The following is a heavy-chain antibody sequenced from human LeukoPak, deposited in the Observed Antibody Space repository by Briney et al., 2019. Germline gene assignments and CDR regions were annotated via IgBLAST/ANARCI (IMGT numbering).Heavy chain of an antibody. D-gene: IGHD6-19*01. J-gene: IGHJ4*02. V-gene: IGHV3-49*04. Sequence: GGSLRLSCTASGFTFGDYAMSWVRQAPGKGLEWVGFIRSKAYGGTTEYAASVKGRFTISRDDSKSIAYLQMNSLKTEGTAVYYCTAGAQWLARWGQGTLVTVSS. CDR3: TAGAQWLAR. CDR2: IRSKAYGGTT. CDR1: GFTFGDYA.